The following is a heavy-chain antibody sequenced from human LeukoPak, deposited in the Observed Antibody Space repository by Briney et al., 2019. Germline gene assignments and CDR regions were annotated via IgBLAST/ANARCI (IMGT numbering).Heavy chain of an antibody. Sequence: KPSETLSLTCTVSGGSISSHYWSWIRQPPGKGLEWIGYPSYSGSTKYNPSLKSRVTISLDTSKNQFSLELSSVTAADTAVYYCARDVDGSGNFDYWGQGTLVTVSS. D-gene: IGHD6-25*01. CDR2: PSYSGST. CDR1: GGSISSHY. J-gene: IGHJ4*02. V-gene: IGHV4-59*11. CDR3: ARDVDGSGNFDY.